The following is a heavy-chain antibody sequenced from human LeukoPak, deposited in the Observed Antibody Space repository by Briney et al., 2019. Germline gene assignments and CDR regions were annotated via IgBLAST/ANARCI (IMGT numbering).Heavy chain of an antibody. J-gene: IGHJ4*02. V-gene: IGHV1-24*01. Sequence: SVKVSCKVSGYTLTELSMHWVRQAPGKGLEWMGGFDPDDGETIYAQKFQGRVTMTEDTSTDTAYMELSSLRSEDTAVYYCATERGSSGYPDYWGQGTLVTVSS. D-gene: IGHD3-22*01. CDR2: FDPDDGET. CDR3: ATERGSSGYPDY. CDR1: GYTLTELS.